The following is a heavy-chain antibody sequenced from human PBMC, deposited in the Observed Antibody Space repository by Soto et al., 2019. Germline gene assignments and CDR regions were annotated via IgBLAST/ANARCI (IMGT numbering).Heavy chain of an antibody. Sequence: ASVKVSCKTSGYTFTGYYIHWVRQAPGQGLEWMGWINPNSGGTDYAQKFQGRFTISSDNSKNTLYLQMNGLRADDTAVYYCAKEYSTSFDYWGQGTPVTVSS. D-gene: IGHD6-6*01. CDR1: GYTFTGYY. V-gene: IGHV1-2*02. J-gene: IGHJ4*02. CDR2: INPNSGGT. CDR3: AKEYSTSFDY.